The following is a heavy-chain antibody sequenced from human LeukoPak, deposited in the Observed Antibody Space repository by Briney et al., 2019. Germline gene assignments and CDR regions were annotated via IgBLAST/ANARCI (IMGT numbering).Heavy chain of an antibody. CDR2: IGTAGDT. J-gene: IGHJ6*02. CDR1: GFTFSSYD. D-gene: IGHD6-13*01. V-gene: IGHV3-13*01. CDR3: ARGGSSSIYYYYGMDV. Sequence: GGSLRLSCAASGFTFSSYDMHWVRQATGKGLEWVSAIGTAGDTYYPGSVKGRFTISREIAKNSLYLQMNSLRAGDTAVYYCARGGSSSIYYYYGMDVWGQGTTVTVSS.